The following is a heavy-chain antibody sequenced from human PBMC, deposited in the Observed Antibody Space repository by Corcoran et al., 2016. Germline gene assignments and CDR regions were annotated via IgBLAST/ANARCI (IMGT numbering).Heavy chain of an antibody. D-gene: IGHD3-22*01. CDR1: GFTFSNAW. J-gene: IGHJ3*02. CDR2: IKSKTDGGTT. CDR3: TPDSAARITMIVADAFDI. Sequence: EVQLVESGGGLVKPGGSLRLSCAASGFTFSNAWMSWVRQAPGKGLEWVGRIKSKTDGGTTDYAAPVKGRFTIPRDDSKNTLYLQMNSLKTEDTAVYYCTPDSAARITMIVADAFDIWGQGTMVTVSS. V-gene: IGHV3-15*01.